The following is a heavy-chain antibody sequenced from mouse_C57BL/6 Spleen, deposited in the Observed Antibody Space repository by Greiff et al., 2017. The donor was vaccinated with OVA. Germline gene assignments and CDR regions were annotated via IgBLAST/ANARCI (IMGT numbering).Heavy chain of an antibody. CDR2: IDPENGDT. J-gene: IGHJ2*01. D-gene: IGHD2-5*01. V-gene: IGHV14-4*01. CDR1: GFNIKDAY. Sequence: EVKLQQSGAELVRPGASVKLSCTASGFNIKDAYMHWVKQRPEQGLEWIGWIDPENGDTEYASKFQGKATITADTSSNTAYLQLSSLTSEDTAVDYFTTVAYYSNYGYWGQGTTLTVSS. CDR3: TTVAYYSNYGY.